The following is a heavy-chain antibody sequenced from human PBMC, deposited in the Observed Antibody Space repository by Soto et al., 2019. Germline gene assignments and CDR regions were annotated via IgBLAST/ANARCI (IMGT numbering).Heavy chain of an antibody. V-gene: IGHV4-39*01. CDR2: IYYSGST. Sequence: QLQLQESGPGLVKPSETLSLTCTVSGGSISSSSYYWGWIRQPPGKGLEWIGSIYYSGSTYYNPSLKSRVTISVDTSKNQFSLKLSSVTAADTAVYYCARTKTTVTTVAWGQGTLVTVSS. J-gene: IGHJ5*02. CDR3: ARTKTTVTTVA. CDR1: GGSISSSSYY. D-gene: IGHD4-17*01.